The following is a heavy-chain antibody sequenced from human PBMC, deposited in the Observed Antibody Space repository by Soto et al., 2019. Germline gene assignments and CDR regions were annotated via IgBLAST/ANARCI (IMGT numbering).Heavy chain of an antibody. Sequence: QVQLQESGPGLVKPSQTLSLTCTVSGVSISSGGYYWSSIRQHPGKGLEWIGHIYYSGNTHYNPSLRSRVPISVETSKSQFSLELSSVPAADTGVYYCASLTTVVTRHFGYWGQGNLVTVSS. CDR1: GVSISSGGYY. CDR2: IYYSGNT. V-gene: IGHV4-31*03. J-gene: IGHJ4*02. CDR3: ASLTTVVTRHFGY. D-gene: IGHD4-17*01.